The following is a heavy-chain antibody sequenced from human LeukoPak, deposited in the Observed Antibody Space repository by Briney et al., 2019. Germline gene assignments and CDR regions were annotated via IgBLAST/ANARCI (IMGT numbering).Heavy chain of an antibody. D-gene: IGHD2/OR15-2a*01. V-gene: IGHV1-2*06. J-gene: IGHJ4*02. Sequence: ASVKVSCKASGYTFTGYYMHWVRQAPGQGLEWMGRINPNSGGTNYAQKFQGRVTMTRDTSISTAYMELSRLRSDDTAVYYCARSFDLKTRRALYYWGQGTLVTVSS. CDR2: INPNSGGT. CDR1: GYTFTGYY. CDR3: ARSFDLKTRRALYY.